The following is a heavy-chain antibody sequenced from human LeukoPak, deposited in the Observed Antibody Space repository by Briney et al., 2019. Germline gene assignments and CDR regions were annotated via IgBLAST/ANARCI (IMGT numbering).Heavy chain of an antibody. CDR2: INPSGGST. Sequence: ASVTVSCKASGYTFTSYYMHWVRQAPGQGLEWMGIINPSGGSTSYAQKFQGRVTVTRDTSTSTVYMELSSLRSEDTAVYYCARDRAHYYDSSGYGFDYWGQGTLVTVSS. J-gene: IGHJ4*02. V-gene: IGHV1-46*01. CDR1: GYTFTSYY. CDR3: ARDRAHYYDSSGYGFDY. D-gene: IGHD3-22*01.